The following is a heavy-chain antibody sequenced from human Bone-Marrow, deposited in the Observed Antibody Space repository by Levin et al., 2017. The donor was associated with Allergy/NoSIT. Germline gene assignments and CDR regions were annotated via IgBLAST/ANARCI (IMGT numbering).Heavy chain of an antibody. J-gene: IGHJ6*02. Sequence: PGGSLRLSCAASGFTFGDYEMNWVRQAPGKGLEWISRISSTTSSTYYADSVKGRFTISRDNAKKSLYLQMNSLRVEDSAVYFCARDLLLFRGIFPYSYGLDVWGQGTTVTVSS. V-gene: IGHV3-48*03. CDR3: ARDLLLFRGIFPYSYGLDV. D-gene: IGHD3-22*01. CDR2: ISSTTSST. CDR1: GFTFGDYE.